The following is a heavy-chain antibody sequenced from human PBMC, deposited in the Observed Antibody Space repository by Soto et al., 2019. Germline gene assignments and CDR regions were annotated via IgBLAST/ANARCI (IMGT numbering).Heavy chain of an antibody. Sequence: GASVKVSCKASGYTFTGYYMHWVRQAPGQGLEWMGWINPNSGGTNYAQKFQGRVTMTRDTSISTAYMELSRLRSDDTAVYYCARDWVDTAIQGHYYYYYGMDAWGQGTTVTVSS. V-gene: IGHV1-2*02. CDR3: ARDWVDTAIQGHYYYYYGMDA. CDR2: INPNSGGT. CDR1: GYTFTGYY. D-gene: IGHD5-18*01. J-gene: IGHJ6*02.